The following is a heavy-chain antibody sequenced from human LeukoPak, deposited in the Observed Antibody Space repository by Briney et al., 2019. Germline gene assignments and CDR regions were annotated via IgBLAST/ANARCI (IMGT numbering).Heavy chain of an antibody. V-gene: IGHV4-4*07. CDR3: ARDFDYVSGPVDP. CDR2: INSRGTT. D-gene: IGHD3-16*01. Sequence: SETLSLTCTVSGGSISSYYWSWIRQPAGKGLEWIGRINSRGTTNYNPSLKSRVTMSVDTSKNQFSLKLNSVTAADTAVYYCARDFDYVSGPVDPWGQGTLVTVSS. CDR1: GGSISSYY. J-gene: IGHJ5*02.